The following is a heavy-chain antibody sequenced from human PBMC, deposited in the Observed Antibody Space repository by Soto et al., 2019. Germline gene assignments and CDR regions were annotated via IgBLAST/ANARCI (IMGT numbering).Heavy chain of an antibody. CDR2: IWYDGSNK. D-gene: IGHD5-12*01. CDR3: ARGFVALDY. CDR1: GFTFSSYG. Sequence: QVQLVESGGGVVQPGRSLRLSCAASGFTFSSYGMHWVRQAPGKGLEWVAVIWYDGSNKYYADSVKGRVTISRENSKNMLYLQMNSLRAEGTAVYYCARGFVALDYWGQGTLVTVSS. V-gene: IGHV3-33*01. J-gene: IGHJ4*02.